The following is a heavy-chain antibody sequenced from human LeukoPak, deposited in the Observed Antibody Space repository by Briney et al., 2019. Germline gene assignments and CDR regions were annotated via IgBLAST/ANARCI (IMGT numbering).Heavy chain of an antibody. D-gene: IGHD3-22*01. J-gene: IGHJ3*02. CDR1: GYTFTSYG. V-gene: IGHV1-18*01. CDR2: ISAYNGNT. CDR3: AREGRYYDSSGYFSHDAFDI. Sequence: ASVKVSCKASGYTFTSYGISWVRQAPGQGLEWMGWISAYNGNTSYAQKFQGRVTMTRDTSTSTVYMELSSLRSEDTAVYYCAREGRYYDSSGYFSHDAFDIWGQGTMVTVSS.